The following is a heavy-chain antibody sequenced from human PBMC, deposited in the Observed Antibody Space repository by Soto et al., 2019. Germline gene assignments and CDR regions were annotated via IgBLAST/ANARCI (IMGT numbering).Heavy chain of an antibody. Sequence: RASVKVSCKASGYTFTGYSMHWMRQAPGQGLECMGWINPNSAGTSVAQKFQGRVTMTRDTSISTAYMELSRLRSDDTAVYYCARVSRDGYNFDYWGQGTLVTVSS. V-gene: IGHV1-2*02. CDR3: ARVSRDGYNFDY. CDR2: INPNSAGT. CDR1: GYTFTGYS. J-gene: IGHJ4*02. D-gene: IGHD5-12*01.